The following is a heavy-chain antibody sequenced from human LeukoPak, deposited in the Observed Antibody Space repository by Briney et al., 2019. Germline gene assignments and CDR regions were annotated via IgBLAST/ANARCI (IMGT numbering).Heavy chain of an antibody. CDR3: ATGSYQLASFDY. V-gene: IGHV1-69*13. J-gene: IGHJ4*02. D-gene: IGHD6-6*01. CDR2: LIPIFGTP. CDR1: GGTFSSYA. Sequence: SVKVSCKASGGTFSSYAINWVRQAPGQGLEWMGGLIPIFGTPNYAQKFQGRVAVTADESTTTAYMELSSLRSEDTAVYYCATGSYQLASFDYWGQGTLVTVSS.